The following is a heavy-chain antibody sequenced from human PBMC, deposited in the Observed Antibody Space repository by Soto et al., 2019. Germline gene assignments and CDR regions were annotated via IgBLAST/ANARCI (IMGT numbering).Heavy chain of an antibody. Sequence: PGGSLRLSCAASGFTYNKYAMSWVRQAPGKGLEWVSAISGSGGATYYADSVKGRFSISRDNSKNTLYLQMNSLRAEDTAVYYCAKDLGVHGWSTDHWGQGTLVTVSS. V-gene: IGHV3-23*01. D-gene: IGHD6-19*01. J-gene: IGHJ4*02. CDR2: ISGSGGAT. CDR1: GFTYNKYA. CDR3: AKDLGVHGWSTDH.